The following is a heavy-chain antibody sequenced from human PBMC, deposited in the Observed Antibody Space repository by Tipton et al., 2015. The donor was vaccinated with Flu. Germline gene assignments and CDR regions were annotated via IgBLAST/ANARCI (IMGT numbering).Heavy chain of an antibody. CDR3: ARGQQQPPVEYYYYYYMDV. CDR1: GGSISSYY. D-gene: IGHD6-13*01. V-gene: IGHV4-59*12. Sequence: TLSLTCTVSGGSISSYYWSWIRQPPGKGLEWIGYIYYSGSTNYNPSLKSRVTISVDTSKNQFSLKLSSVTAADTAVYYCARGQQQPPVEYYYYYYMDVWGKGTTVTVSS. J-gene: IGHJ6*03. CDR2: IYYSGST.